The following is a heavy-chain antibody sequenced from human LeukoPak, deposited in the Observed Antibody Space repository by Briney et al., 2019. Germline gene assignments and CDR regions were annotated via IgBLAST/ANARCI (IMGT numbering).Heavy chain of an antibody. J-gene: IGHJ4*02. D-gene: IGHD4-17*01. CDR3: ARDFYDNDDYGYYFDS. CDR2: ISASSSHT. CDR1: GFTFSIYN. V-gene: IGHV3-21*01. Sequence: PGGSLRLSCAASGFTFSIYNMNWVRQAPGKGLEWVSSISASSSHTYYADSVKGRFTISRENAKNSLYLEMNSLRAEDTAVYYCARDFYDNDDYGYYFDSWGQGTLVTVSS.